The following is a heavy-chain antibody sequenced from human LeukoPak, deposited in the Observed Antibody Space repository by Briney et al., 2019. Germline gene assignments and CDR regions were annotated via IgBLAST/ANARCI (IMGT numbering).Heavy chain of an antibody. Sequence: ASVKVSCKASGGTFSSYAISWVRQAPGQGLEWMGGIIPIFGTANYAQKFQGRVTITTDESMSTAYMELSSLRSEDTAVYYCASSIAARQSYYYYMDVWGKGTTVTVSS. J-gene: IGHJ6*03. CDR2: IIPIFGTA. CDR1: GGTFSSYA. CDR3: ASSIAARQSYYYYMDV. V-gene: IGHV1-69*05. D-gene: IGHD6-6*01.